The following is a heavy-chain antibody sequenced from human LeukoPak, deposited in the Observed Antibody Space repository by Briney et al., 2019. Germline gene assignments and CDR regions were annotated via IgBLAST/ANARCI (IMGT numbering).Heavy chain of an antibody. D-gene: IGHD2-15*01. CDR3: ARGYCSGGSCISYYDYYMDV. J-gene: IGHJ6*03. V-gene: IGHV1-69*05. CDR2: IIPIFGTA. CDR1: GGTFSSYA. Sequence: ASVKVSCKASGGTFSSYAISWVRQAPGQGLEWMGRIIPIFGTANYAQKFQGRVTITTDESTSTAYMELSSLRSEDTAVYYCARGYCSGGSCISYYDYYMDVWGKGTTVTVSS.